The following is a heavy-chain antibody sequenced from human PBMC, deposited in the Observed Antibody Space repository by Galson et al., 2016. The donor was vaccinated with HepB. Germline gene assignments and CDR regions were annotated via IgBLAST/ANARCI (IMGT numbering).Heavy chain of an antibody. CDR3: ARVTSFIRDIGTLDL. D-gene: IGHD2/OR15-2a*01. Sequence: SLRLSCAASGFTFSDHYMDWVRQAPGKGLEWVGRIRKKANSYTTEYGASVKGRFSVSGDDSKDSLYLQMNSLKSEDTAVYYCARVTSFIRDIGTLDLWGRGTLVTVSS. V-gene: IGHV3-72*01. CDR1: GFTFSDHY. CDR2: IRKKANSYTT. J-gene: IGHJ3*01.